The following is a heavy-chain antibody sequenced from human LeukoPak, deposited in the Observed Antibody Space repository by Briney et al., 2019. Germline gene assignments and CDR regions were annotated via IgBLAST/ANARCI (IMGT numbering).Heavy chain of an antibody. V-gene: IGHV1-69*13. CDR2: IIPIFGAA. CDR3: ASLEDGYAPRDY. CDR1: GGTFSSYA. D-gene: IGHD5-24*01. Sequence: SVKVSCKASGGTFSSYAISWVRQAPGQGLEWMGGIIPIFGAANYAQKFQGRVTITADESTSTAYMELSSLRSEDTAVYYCASLEDGYAPRDYWGQGTLVTVSS. J-gene: IGHJ4*02.